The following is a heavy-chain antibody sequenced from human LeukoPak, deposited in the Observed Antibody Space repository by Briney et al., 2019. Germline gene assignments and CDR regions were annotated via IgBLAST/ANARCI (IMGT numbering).Heavy chain of an antibody. J-gene: IGHJ4*02. V-gene: IGHV4-34*01. D-gene: IGHD3-22*01. Sequence: SETLSLTCAVYGGPFSGYYWSWIRQPPGKGLEWIGEINHSGSTNYNPSLKSRVTISVDTSKNQFSLKLSSVTAADTAVYYRARGLPYGSSGYTDYWGQGTLVTVSS. CDR1: GGPFSGYY. CDR3: ARGLPYGSSGYTDY. CDR2: INHSGST.